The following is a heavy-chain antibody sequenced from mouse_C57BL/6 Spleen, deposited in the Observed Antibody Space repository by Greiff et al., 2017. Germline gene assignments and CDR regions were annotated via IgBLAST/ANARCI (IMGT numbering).Heavy chain of an antibody. J-gene: IGHJ3*01. V-gene: IGHV1-69*01. Sequence: QVQLQQPGAELVMPGASVKLSCKASGYTFTSYWMHWVKQRPGQGLEWIGEIDPSDSYTNYNQKFKGKSTLTVDKSSSTAYMQLSSLTSEDSAVYYCARLQIYYDYDAWFAYWGQGTLVTVSA. D-gene: IGHD2-4*01. CDR3: ARLQIYYDYDAWFAY. CDR1: GYTFTSYW. CDR2: IDPSDSYT.